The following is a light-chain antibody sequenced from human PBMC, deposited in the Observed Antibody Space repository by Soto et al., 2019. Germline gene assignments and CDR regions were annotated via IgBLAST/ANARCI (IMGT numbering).Light chain of an antibody. J-gene: IGLJ3*02. CDR1: NSDVGRYNS. CDR2: AVR. V-gene: IGLV2-11*01. Sequence: QSMLTQPHSVSGSPGQSVTISCTVTNSDVGRYNSVSWYQQLPGKAPKIIISAVRQRPSGVPDRFSGSKSGNTASLTISGLQADDEADYFCFSYTANDNWVFGGGTKVTVL. CDR3: FSYTANDNWV.